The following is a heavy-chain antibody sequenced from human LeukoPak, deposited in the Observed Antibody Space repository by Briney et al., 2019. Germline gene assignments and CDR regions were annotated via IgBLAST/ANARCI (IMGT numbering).Heavy chain of an antibody. D-gene: IGHD3-16*02. CDR3: ARGPPNGYDYVWGSYRYLSPARHYFDY. V-gene: IGHV1-2*02. Sequence: ASVKVSCKASGYTFTGYYMHWVRQAPGQGLEWMGWINPNSGGTNYAQKFQGRVTMTRDTSISTAYMELSRLRSDDTAVYYCARGPPNGYDYVWGSYRYLSPARHYFDYWGQGTLVTVSS. CDR1: GYTFTGYY. J-gene: IGHJ4*02. CDR2: INPNSGGT.